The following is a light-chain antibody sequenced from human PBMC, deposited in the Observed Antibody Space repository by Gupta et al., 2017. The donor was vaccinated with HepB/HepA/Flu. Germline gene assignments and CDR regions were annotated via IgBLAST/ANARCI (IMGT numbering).Light chain of an antibody. J-gene: IGKJ2*04. CDR1: QSVLYSSNNKNY. CDR2: WAS. CDR3: QQYYSTPCS. V-gene: IGKV4-1*01. Sequence: DLVMIQSPDSIAVALGERATINCKSSQSVLYSSNNKNYLAWYQQKPGQPPKLLIYWASTRESGVPDRFSGSGSGTDFTLTISSLQAEDGAVYYCQQYYSTPCSFGQGTKLEIK.